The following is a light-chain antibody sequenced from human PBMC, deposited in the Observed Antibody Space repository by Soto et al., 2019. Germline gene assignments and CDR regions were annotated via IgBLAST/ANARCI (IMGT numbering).Light chain of an antibody. CDR1: SSDIGGYKY. J-gene: IGLJ2*01. Sequence: QSVLTQPASVSGSPGQSITISCTGTSSDIGGYKYVSWYQHHPGTDPKLMIYDVTNRHSGVSNRFSGSKSGNTASLTISWIQAEEEGDYYCTSYASSSTPVVFGGGTKLTVL. CDR2: DVT. V-gene: IGLV2-14*03. CDR3: TSYASSSTPVV.